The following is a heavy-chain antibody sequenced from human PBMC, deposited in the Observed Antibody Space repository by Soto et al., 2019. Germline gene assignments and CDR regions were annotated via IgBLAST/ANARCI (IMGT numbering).Heavy chain of an antibody. Sequence: EVQLVESGGGLVRPGGSLRLSCAASGLTISNAWMSWVRQAPGKGLQWVGRIKSKTDVGTTHYAAPVKGRFTISRDDSKNTLYLQMNSLKGEDTVVSYCNTSGTRYELLRGYDDKWGQRILVTVSS. V-gene: IGHV3-15*01. CDR2: IKSKTDVGTT. CDR1: GLTISNAW. J-gene: IGHJ4*02. CDR3: NTSGTRYELLRGYDDK. D-gene: IGHD3-3*01.